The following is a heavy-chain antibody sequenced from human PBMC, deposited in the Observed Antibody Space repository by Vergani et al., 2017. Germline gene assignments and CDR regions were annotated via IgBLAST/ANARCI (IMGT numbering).Heavy chain of an antibody. J-gene: IGHJ4*02. V-gene: IGHV3-23*01. D-gene: IGHD2-15*01. CDR1: GFTFSSYA. Sequence: EVQLLESGGGLVQPGGSLRLSCAASGFTFSSYAMSWVRQAPGKGLEWVSAISGSGGSTYYADSAKGRFTISRDNSKNTLYLQMNSLRAEDTAVYYCAKAKDIVVVVAAMDYWGQGTLVTVSS. CDR2: ISGSGGST. CDR3: AKAKDIVVVVAAMDY.